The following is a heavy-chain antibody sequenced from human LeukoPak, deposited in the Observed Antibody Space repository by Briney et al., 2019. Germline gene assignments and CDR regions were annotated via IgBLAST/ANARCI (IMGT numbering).Heavy chain of an antibody. CDR3: ARQSGFYSNSSYYYYGMDV. CDR2: IYYSGST. Sequence: PPETLSLTCTVSGGSISSSSYYWGWIRQPPGKGLEWIGCIYYSGSTYYNPSLKSRVTISVDTSKNQFSLKLSSVTAADTAVYYCARQSGFYSNSSYYYYGMDVWGQGTTVTVSS. CDR1: GGSISSSSYY. V-gene: IGHV4-39*01. D-gene: IGHD4-11*01. J-gene: IGHJ6*02.